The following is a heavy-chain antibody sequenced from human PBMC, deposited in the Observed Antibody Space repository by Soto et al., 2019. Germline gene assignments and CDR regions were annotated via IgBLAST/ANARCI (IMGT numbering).Heavy chain of an antibody. Sequence: QVQLVQSGSELKKPGASVKVSCKASGYTFTSYAMNCVRQAPGQGLEWMGWINTNTGNPTYAQGLTGRFVFSLDTSVSPAYLQICSLKAEDSAVYYSARDLVGPKRYYYGMDVWGQGTTVTVSS. J-gene: IGHJ6*02. CDR1: GYTFTSYA. CDR3: ARDLVGPKRYYYGMDV. CDR2: INTNTGNP. V-gene: IGHV7-4-1*01. D-gene: IGHD1-26*01.